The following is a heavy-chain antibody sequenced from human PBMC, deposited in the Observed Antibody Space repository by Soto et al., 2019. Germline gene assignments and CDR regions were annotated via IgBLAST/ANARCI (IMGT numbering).Heavy chain of an antibody. J-gene: IGHJ5*02. CDR2: INHSGST. CDR3: ARGMGRGMRWFDP. Sequence: PSETLSLTCTVSGDSISSSRYYWSWIRQPPGKGLEWIGEINHSGSTNYNPSLKSRVTISVDTSKNQFSLKLSSVTAADTAVYYCARGMGRGMRWFDPWGQGTLVTVSS. CDR1: GDSISSSRYY. D-gene: IGHD2-15*01. V-gene: IGHV4-39*07.